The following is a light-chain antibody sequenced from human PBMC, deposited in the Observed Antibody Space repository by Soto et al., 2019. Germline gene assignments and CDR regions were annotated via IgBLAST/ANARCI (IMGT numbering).Light chain of an antibody. CDR2: RTS. V-gene: IGKV3-15*01. Sequence: RVTTQSPATLSVSPGERVTLSCRASQDVAGDLAWYQQKPGQAPRLLIYRTSTRATNIPARFSGSGSVTEFTLTISSLQSEDFAVYYCQEYNGRSSFGQGTKVEIK. CDR3: QEYNGRSS. J-gene: IGKJ1*01. CDR1: QDVAGD.